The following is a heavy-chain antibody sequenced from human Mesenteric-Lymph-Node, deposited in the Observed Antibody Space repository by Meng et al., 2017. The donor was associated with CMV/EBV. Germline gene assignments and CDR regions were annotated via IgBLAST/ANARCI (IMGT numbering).Heavy chain of an antibody. CDR1: GFTSSSYG. J-gene: IGHJ4*02. CDR2: IWHDGSNI. CDR3: ARGRGRIDH. Sequence: GESLKISCVASGFTSSSYGMNWVRQAPGKGLEWVAGIWHDGSNIHYGDSVKGRFNISRDNSKNTLYVQINSLTVEDTAVYYCARGRGRIDHWGQGTLVTVSS. V-gene: IGHV3-33*01. D-gene: IGHD3-16*01.